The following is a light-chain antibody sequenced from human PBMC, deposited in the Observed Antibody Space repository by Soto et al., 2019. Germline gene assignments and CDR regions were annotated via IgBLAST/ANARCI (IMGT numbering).Light chain of an antibody. CDR1: SSDIGGYKY. J-gene: IGLJ3*02. CDR3: TSYSRYSVLV. Sequence: QSLLTQPASLSGSPGQSITISCTGTSSDIGGYKYVSWYQQHPGKAPKLIIFEVSNRPSGVSDRFSGSNSGNTASLTISGLQAEDEADYYCTSYSRYSVLVFGGGTKVTVL. V-gene: IGLV2-14*01. CDR2: EVS.